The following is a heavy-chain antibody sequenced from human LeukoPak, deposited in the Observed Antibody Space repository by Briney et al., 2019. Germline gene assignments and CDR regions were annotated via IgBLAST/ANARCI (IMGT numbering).Heavy chain of an antibody. Sequence: SETLSLTCTVSGGSIITYYWSWIRQPPGKGLEWIGYVYYSGSTNYNPSLKGRVTISVDTSKNQFSLKLTSVTAADTAVYYCARLGYNDYVARYFDLWGRGTLVTVSS. CDR2: VYYSGST. D-gene: IGHD5-24*01. CDR1: GGSIITYY. J-gene: IGHJ2*01. V-gene: IGHV4-59*08. CDR3: ARLGYNDYVARYFDL.